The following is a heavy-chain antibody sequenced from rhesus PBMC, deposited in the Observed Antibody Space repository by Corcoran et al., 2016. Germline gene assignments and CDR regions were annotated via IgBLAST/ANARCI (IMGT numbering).Heavy chain of an antibody. J-gene: IGHJ4*01. CDR2: ITNTGDRT. V-gene: IGHV3S5*01. D-gene: IGHD2-39*02. Sequence: EVQLVETGGGLVQPGGSLRLFGGASGFTFSSHGVSWVRQAPGKGLEWVSGITNTGDRTFYADSVKGRFTISRDNSKNTLSLQMNSLRPEDTAVYYCSTDPGGVCCTFDYWGQGVLVTVYS. CDR3: STDPGGVCCTFDY. CDR1: GFTFSSHG.